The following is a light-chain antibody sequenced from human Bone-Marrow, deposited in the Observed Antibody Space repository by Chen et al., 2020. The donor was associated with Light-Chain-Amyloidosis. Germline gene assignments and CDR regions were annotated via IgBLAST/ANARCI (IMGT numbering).Light chain of an antibody. Sequence: DIVMTQSPDSLAVSLGERATINCKSSQSIQYNSDNKNYLAWYQPKPGQPPKLLIYWASTRESGVPDRFGGSGSETDFTLTISSLQAEDVAVYYCQQYYSTPLTFGQGTRVEIK. CDR3: QQYYSTPLT. V-gene: IGKV4-1*01. J-gene: IGKJ1*01. CDR1: QSIQYNSDNKNY. CDR2: WAS.